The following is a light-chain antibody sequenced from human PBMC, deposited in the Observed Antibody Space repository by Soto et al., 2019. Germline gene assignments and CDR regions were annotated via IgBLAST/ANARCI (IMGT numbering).Light chain of an antibody. Sequence: EIVMTQSPATLSVSPGERATLSCRASQSVGSDLAWYQQKPGQAPRLLIYAASSRATGIPDRFSGGGSGTDFTLTISRLEAEDFAVYYCQQSSSSPITFGQGTRLEIK. CDR3: QQSSSSPIT. CDR2: AAS. J-gene: IGKJ5*01. V-gene: IGKV3D-15*01. CDR1: QSVGSD.